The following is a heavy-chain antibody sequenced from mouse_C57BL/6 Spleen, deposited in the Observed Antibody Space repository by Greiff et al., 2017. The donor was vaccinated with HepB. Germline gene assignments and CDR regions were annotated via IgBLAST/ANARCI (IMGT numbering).Heavy chain of an antibody. J-gene: IGHJ4*01. Sequence: VKLMESGPELVKPGASVKISCKASGYTFTDYYINWVKQRPGQGLEWIGWIFPGSGSTYYNEKFKGKATLTVDKSSSTAYMLLSSLTSEDSAVYFCARREAYYGSYYYAMDYWGQGTSVTVSS. D-gene: IGHD2-9*01. CDR2: IFPGSGST. CDR3: ARREAYYGSYYYAMDY. CDR1: GYTFTDYY. V-gene: IGHV1-75*01.